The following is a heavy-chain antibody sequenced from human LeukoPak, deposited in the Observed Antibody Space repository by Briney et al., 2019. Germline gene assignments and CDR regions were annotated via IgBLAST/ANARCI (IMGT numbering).Heavy chain of an antibody. Sequence: ASVTVSFKSSGYTFTSYGFSWVRQAPGQGREGMGWISAYDGNTNYAQKLQGRVTITTDTATSTVYMELTSLRSDDTAVYYCARMGDYHLVSFFDYWGQGTLVTVSS. CDR3: ARMGDYHLVSFFDY. CDR1: GYTFTSYG. J-gene: IGHJ4*02. D-gene: IGHD4/OR15-4a*01. V-gene: IGHV1-18*01. CDR2: ISAYDGNT.